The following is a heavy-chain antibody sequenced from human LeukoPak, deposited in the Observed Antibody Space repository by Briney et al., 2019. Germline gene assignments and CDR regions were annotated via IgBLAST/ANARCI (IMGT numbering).Heavy chain of an antibody. CDR1: GYSFPNYW. CDR3: ASFHISGGSYNGLHY. V-gene: IGHV5-51*01. Sequence: GESLKISCKGSGYSFPNYWIAWVRQMPGKGLEWMGIVYPGDSDTRYSPSFQGQVTISADKSITTAYLHWSSLKASDTAMYYCASFHISGGSYNGLHYWGQGTLVTVSS. CDR2: VYPGDSDT. D-gene: IGHD3-10*01. J-gene: IGHJ4*02.